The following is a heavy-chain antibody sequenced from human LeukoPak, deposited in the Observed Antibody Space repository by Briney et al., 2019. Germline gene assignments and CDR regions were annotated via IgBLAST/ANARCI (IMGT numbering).Heavy chain of an antibody. CDR3: ARSKDGAFDI. Sequence: GGSLRLSCVASEFPFNNYWMHWVRHAPGKGLVWVSRINTDGSSTPYATSVKGRFTISRDTAKNTLHLQMSSLRAEDTALYYCARSKDGAFDIWGQGTMVTVSS. CDR2: INTDGSST. J-gene: IGHJ3*02. CDR1: EFPFNNYW. V-gene: IGHV3-74*03.